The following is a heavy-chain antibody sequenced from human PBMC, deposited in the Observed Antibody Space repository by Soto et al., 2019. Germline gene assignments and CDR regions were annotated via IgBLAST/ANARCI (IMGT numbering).Heavy chain of an antibody. CDR2: ISWNSDSI. D-gene: IGHD3-9*01. V-gene: IGHV3-9*01. CDR3: ASGRGYDILTGYYPYFDY. J-gene: IGHJ4*02. CDR1: GFTFDDYA. Sequence: GGSLRLSCAASGFTFDDYAVHWVRQAPGKGLEWVSGISWNSDSIGYADSVKGRFTISRDNAKKSLYLQMNSLRAEDTALYYCASGRGYDILTGYYPYFDYWGQGTLVTVSS.